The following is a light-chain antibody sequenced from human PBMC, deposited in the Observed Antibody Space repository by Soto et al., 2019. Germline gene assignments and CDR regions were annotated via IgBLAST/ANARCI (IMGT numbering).Light chain of an antibody. Sequence: EIVLTQSPGTLSMSPGERATLSCRASQSISSNYLAWYQQKPGQAPRLLIYGASSRATGIPDRFSGSGSGTDFTLTISRLEAEDFAVYYCLQYGSSPRTFGQGTKVEFK. J-gene: IGKJ1*01. CDR2: GAS. CDR1: QSISSNY. CDR3: LQYGSSPRT. V-gene: IGKV3-20*01.